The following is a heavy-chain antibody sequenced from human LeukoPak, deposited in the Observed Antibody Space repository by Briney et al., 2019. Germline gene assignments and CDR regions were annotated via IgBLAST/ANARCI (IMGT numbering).Heavy chain of an antibody. CDR2: IYISGST. Sequence: PSGTLSLTCAVSGGSISSSNWWSWIRQPAGKGLEWIGRIYISGSTNYNPSLKSRVTMSVDTSKNQFSLKLSSVTAADTAVYYCARDRGTWNDDGFDYWGQGTLVTVSS. D-gene: IGHD1-1*01. CDR1: GGSISSSNW. CDR3: ARDRGTWNDDGFDY. V-gene: IGHV4-4*07. J-gene: IGHJ4*02.